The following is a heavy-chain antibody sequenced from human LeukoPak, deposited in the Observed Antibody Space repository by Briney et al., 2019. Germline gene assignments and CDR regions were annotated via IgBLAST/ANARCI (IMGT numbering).Heavy chain of an antibody. CDR3: AKGLKVVAGSGPVDYYYYMDV. V-gene: IGHV4-4*07. J-gene: IGHJ6*03. CDR2: IYTSGST. D-gene: IGHD6-19*01. CDR1: GGSISSYY. Sequence: KSSETLSLTCTVSGGSISSYYWSWIRQPAGKGLEWIGRIYTSGSTNYNPSLKSRVTMSVDTSKNQFSLKLSSVTAADTAIFYCAKGLKVVAGSGPVDYYYYMDVWGEGTTVTISS.